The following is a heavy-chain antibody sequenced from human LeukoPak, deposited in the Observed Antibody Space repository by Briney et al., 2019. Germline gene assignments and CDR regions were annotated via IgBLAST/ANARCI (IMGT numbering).Heavy chain of an antibody. CDR2: IYYSGST. CDR1: GGSISSYY. CDR3: ARDEGLFDY. V-gene: IGHV4-59*01. J-gene: IGHJ4*02. Sequence: PSETLSLTCTVSGGSISSYYWSWIRQPPGKGLEWIGYIYYSGSTNYNPSLKSRVTISVDTSKNQFSLKLSSVTAADTAVYYCARDEGLFDYWGQGTLVTVSS.